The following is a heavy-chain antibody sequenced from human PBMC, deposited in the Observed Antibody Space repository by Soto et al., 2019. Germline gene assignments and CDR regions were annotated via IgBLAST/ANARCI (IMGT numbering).Heavy chain of an antibody. CDR1: GGSFSVYY. CDR2: INHSGST. D-gene: IGHD2-15*01. J-gene: IGHJ4*02. Sequence: QVQLQQWGAGLLKPSETLSLTCAVYGGSFSVYYWSWIRQPPGKGLEWIGEINHSGSTNYNPSLTSRVTLSVDTSKTQFSLKLSSVTAADTAVYYCARGPLGYCSGGSCTFGDYWGQGTLVTVSS. CDR3: ARGPLGYCSGGSCTFGDY. V-gene: IGHV4-34*01.